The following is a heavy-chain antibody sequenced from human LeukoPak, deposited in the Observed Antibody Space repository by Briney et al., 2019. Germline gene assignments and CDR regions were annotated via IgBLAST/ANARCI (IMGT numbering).Heavy chain of an antibody. J-gene: IGHJ6*02. D-gene: IGHD3-3*01. CDR1: AFIFSGHW. V-gene: IGHV3-7*03. CDR3: AREFLEWSPPYYYGMDV. Sequence: GGSLRLSCEGSAFIFSGHWMNWVRQTPGKGLEWVASIKEDGSERQYVDSVKGRFSISRDNTKGSLFLQLNSLRAEDTAVYYCAREFLEWSPPYYYGMDVWGQGTTVTVSS. CDR2: IKEDGSER.